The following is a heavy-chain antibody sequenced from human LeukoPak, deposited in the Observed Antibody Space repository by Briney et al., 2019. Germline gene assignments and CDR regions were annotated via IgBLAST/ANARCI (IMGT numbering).Heavy chain of an antibody. Sequence: SETLSLTCAVSGGSFSGYYWSWIRQPPGKGLEWIGEINHSGSTNYNPSLKSRVTISVDTSKNQFSLKLSSVTAADTAVYYCATDDYGAPGYWGQGTLVTVSS. CDR2: INHSGST. D-gene: IGHD4-17*01. CDR1: GGSFSGYY. CDR3: ATDDYGAPGY. V-gene: IGHV4-34*01. J-gene: IGHJ4*02.